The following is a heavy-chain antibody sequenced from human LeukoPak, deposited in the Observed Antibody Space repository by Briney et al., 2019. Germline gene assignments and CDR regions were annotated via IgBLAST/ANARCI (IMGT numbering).Heavy chain of an antibody. D-gene: IGHD2-15*01. CDR3: AREGSGLPFDY. CDR1: GFTFSTYV. CDR2: IWYDGSNI. V-gene: IGHV3-33*01. Sequence: GGSLRLSCAASGFTFSTYVMHWVRQAPGKGLEWVAAIWYDGSNIYYADSMKGRLTISRDNSKNTLYLQLNSLRAEDTAVFYCAREGSGLPFDYWGQGTLVTVSS. J-gene: IGHJ4*02.